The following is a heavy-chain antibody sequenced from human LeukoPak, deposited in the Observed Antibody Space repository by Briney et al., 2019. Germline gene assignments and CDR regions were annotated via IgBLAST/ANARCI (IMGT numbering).Heavy chain of an antibody. J-gene: IGHJ5*02. D-gene: IGHD3-22*01. CDR3: ARSLYDSSGYDWFDP. V-gene: IGHV4-31*03. CDR1: GGSISSGGYY. Sequence: SQTLSLTCTVSGGSISSGGYYWSWIRQHPGKGLEWIGYIYYSGSTYYNPSLKSRVTISVDTSKNQFSLKLSSVTAADTAVYYCARSLYDSSGYDWFDPWGQGTLVTVSS. CDR2: IYYSGST.